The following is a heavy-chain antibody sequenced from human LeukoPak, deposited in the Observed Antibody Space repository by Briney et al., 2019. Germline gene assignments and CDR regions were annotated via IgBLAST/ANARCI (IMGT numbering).Heavy chain of an antibody. Sequence: PGGSLRLSCAASGFTFSSYAMSWVRQAPGKGLEWVSAISGSGGSTYYADSVKGRFTISRDNSKNTLYLQMNSLRAEDTAVYYCAKDYYIVVVPAANPFDYWGQGTLVTVSS. J-gene: IGHJ4*02. V-gene: IGHV3-23*01. CDR1: GFTFSSYA. CDR3: AKDYYIVVVPAANPFDY. D-gene: IGHD2-2*01. CDR2: ISGSGGST.